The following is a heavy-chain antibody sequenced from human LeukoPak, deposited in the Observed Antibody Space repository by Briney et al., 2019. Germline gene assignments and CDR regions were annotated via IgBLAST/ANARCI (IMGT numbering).Heavy chain of an antibody. V-gene: IGHV3-48*02. J-gene: IGHJ4*02. CDR3: ARDEGIAAADAFDY. CDR2: ISSSSSTI. D-gene: IGHD6-13*01. Sequence: GGSLRLSCAASGFTFSSYSMNWVRQAPGKGLEWVSYISSSSSTIYYADSVKGRFTISRDNAKNSLYLQMNSPRDEDTAVYYCARDEGIAAADAFDYWGQGTLVTVSS. CDR1: GFTFSSYS.